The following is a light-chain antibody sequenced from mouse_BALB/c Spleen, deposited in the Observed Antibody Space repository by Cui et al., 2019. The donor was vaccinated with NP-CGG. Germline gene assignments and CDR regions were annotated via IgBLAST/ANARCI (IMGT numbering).Light chain of an antibody. CDR3: ALWYSNHWV. J-gene: IGLJ1*01. CDR2: GTN. CDR1: TGAVTTSHY. Sequence: QAVVHQAYALTTSPGETVTLTCRSSTGAVTTSHYANWVQEKPDHLFTGLIGGTNNRVPGVPARFSGSLIGDKAALTITGAQTEDEAIYFCALWYSNHWVFGGGTELTVL. V-gene: IGLV1*01.